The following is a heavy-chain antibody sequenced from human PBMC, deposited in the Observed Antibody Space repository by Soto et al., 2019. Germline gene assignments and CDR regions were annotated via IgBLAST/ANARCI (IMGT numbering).Heavy chain of an antibody. Sequence: ASVKVSCKASGYTFTSYGISWVRQAPGQGLEWMGWISAYNGNTKYAQKLQGRVTMTTDTSTSTAYMELRSLRSDDTAVDYWARVLSGKEYDYGWGSYRFSYFDYWGQGTLVTVSS. V-gene: IGHV1-18*01. CDR3: ARVLSGKEYDYGWGSYRFSYFDY. J-gene: IGHJ4*02. CDR2: ISAYNGNT. CDR1: GYTFTSYG. D-gene: IGHD3-16*02.